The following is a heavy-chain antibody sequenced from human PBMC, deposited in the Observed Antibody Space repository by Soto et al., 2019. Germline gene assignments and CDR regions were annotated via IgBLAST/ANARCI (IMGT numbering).Heavy chain of an antibody. CDR2: MFYSGST. V-gene: IGHV4-59*08. J-gene: IGHJ4*02. CDR3: ARHARPNYESWSGYHTPPSFDY. D-gene: IGHD3-3*01. Sequence: QVQLQESGPGLVKPSETLSLTCTVSGGSITRYYWSWIRPPPGKGLEWIGYMFYSGSTRYNHSLKSRDTMAIDTSKTQVSLKVSSGTAADTAVDYCARHARPNYESWSGYHTPPSFDYGGQGTLVTVSS. CDR1: GGSITRYY.